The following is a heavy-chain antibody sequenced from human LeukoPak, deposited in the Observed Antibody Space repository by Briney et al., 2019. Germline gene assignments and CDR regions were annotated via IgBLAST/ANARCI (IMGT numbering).Heavy chain of an antibody. CDR1: GGSFSGYY. V-gene: IGHV4-34*01. CDR2: INHSGST. J-gene: IGHJ4*02. Sequence: SETLSLTCAVYGGSFSGYYWSWIRQPPGKGLEWIGEINHSGSTNYNPSLKSRVTISVDTSKNQFSLKLSSVTAADTAVYYCARGFPRMVRGVYFDCWGQGTLVTVSS. D-gene: IGHD3-10*01. CDR3: ARGFPRMVRGVYFDC.